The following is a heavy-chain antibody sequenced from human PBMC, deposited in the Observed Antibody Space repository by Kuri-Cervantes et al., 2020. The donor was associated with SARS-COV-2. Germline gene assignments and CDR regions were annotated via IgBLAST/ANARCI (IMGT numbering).Heavy chain of an antibody. V-gene: IGHV3-48*01. D-gene: IGHD3-10*01. CDR1: GFIFNAYD. CDR2: ISSGSRSK. Sequence: GGSLRLSCAAFGFIFNAYDMNWVRKAPGKGLEWVSYISSGSRSKYYGDSVKGRFTISRDNAKQLLYLQMNSLRTKDTAVYYCVRGIVGPNYGYTGSYFDSWGQGTLVTVSS. J-gene: IGHJ4*02. CDR3: VRGIVGPNYGYTGSYFDS.